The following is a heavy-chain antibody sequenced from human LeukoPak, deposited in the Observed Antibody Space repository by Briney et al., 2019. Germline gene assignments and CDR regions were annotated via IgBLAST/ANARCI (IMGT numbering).Heavy chain of an antibody. V-gene: IGHV3-30*04. CDR3: ARAQYGGNSYYDY. J-gene: IGHJ4*02. CDR1: GFTFSSYA. D-gene: IGHD4-23*01. CDR2: ISYDGSNK. Sequence: GGSLRLSCAASGFTFSSYAMHWVRQAPGKGLEWVAVISYDGSNKYYADSVKGRFTISRDNSKNTLYLQMNSLRAEDTAVYYCARAQYGGNSYYDYWGQGTLVTVSS.